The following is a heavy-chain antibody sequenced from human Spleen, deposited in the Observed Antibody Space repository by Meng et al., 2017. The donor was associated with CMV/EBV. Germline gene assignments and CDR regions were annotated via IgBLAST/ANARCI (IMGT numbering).Heavy chain of an antibody. D-gene: IGHD6-25*01. Sequence: SETLSLTCTVSGGSVSSGTYYWIWIRQPPGKGLEWIGYIYYSGSTNYNPSLKSRVAISVDTSKNRISLKLSSVTAADTAVYHCARQRLDNYYYYGMDVWGQGTTVTVSS. CDR3: ARQRLDNYYYYGMDV. J-gene: IGHJ6*02. V-gene: IGHV4-61*01. CDR1: GGSVSSGTYY. CDR2: IYYSGST.